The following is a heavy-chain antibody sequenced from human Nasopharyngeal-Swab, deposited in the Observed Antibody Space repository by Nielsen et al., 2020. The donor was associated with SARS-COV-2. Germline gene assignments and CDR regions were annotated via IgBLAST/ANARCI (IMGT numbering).Heavy chain of an antibody. Sequence: GSLKLSCAASGFTFSSYAMSWVRQAPGKGLEWVSAISGSGGSTYYADSVKGRFTISRDNSKNTLYLQMNSLRAEDTAVYYCATSGSYTGFYFDYWGQGTLVTVSS. CDR1: GFTFSSYA. CDR2: ISGSGGST. D-gene: IGHD1-26*01. V-gene: IGHV3-23*01. J-gene: IGHJ4*02. CDR3: ATSGSYTGFYFDY.